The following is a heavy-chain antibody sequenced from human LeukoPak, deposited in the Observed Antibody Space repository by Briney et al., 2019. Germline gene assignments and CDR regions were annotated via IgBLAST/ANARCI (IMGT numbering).Heavy chain of an antibody. D-gene: IGHD2/OR15-2a*01. Sequence: SETLSLTCAVYGGSFRGHYWSWIRQPPGEGLEWIGEINQGGASKCNPSFMSRVTISVDTSKNLFSLKLSSVTAADTAVYYCARHLTPPSVLSDAFDIWGHGTRVTVSS. CDR2: INQGGAS. CDR1: GGSFRGHY. J-gene: IGHJ3*02. V-gene: IGHV4-34*01. CDR3: ARHLTPPSVLSDAFDI.